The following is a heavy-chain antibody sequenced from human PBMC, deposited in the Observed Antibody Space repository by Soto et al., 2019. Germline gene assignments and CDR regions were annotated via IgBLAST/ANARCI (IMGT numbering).Heavy chain of an antibody. Sequence: GSLRLSCTASGFTFSSYLMSWVRQAPGKGLEWVANIKQDGSEKYYVDSVKGRFTISRDNAKNSLYLQMNSLRAEDTAVYYCASTDYSNYRNYYYYYMDVWGKGTTVTVSS. J-gene: IGHJ6*03. CDR1: GFTFSSYL. CDR3: ASTDYSNYRNYYYYYMDV. D-gene: IGHD4-4*01. CDR2: IKQDGSEK. V-gene: IGHV3-7*01.